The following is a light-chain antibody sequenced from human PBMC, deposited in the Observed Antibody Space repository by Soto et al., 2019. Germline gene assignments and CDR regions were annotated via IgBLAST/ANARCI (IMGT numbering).Light chain of an antibody. Sequence: DIQMTQSPSSLSASVGDRVSITCRASQSVSFWLAWYQQKPGKAPKLLIYKASTLESGVPSRFSGGGFGTEFTLTISSLQPDDYATYYCQQYSSYSEAFGQGTKVDIK. J-gene: IGKJ1*01. CDR1: QSVSFW. CDR2: KAS. V-gene: IGKV1-5*03. CDR3: QQYSSYSEA.